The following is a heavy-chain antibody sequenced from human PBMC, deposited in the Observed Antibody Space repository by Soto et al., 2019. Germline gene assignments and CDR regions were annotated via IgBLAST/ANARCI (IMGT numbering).Heavy chain of an antibody. CDR3: ASYGSSRYPRFDP. Sequence: QVQLQESGPGLVKPSETLSLTCTVSGGSISSYYWSWIRQPPGKGLEWIGYIYYSGSTNYNPSLTRRVTISVHPPKYHFALLLSSVPAAATPAYYCASYGSSRYPRFDPWGPATLVTVSS. V-gene: IGHV4-59*01. CDR1: GGSISSYY. CDR2: IYYSGST. J-gene: IGHJ5*02. D-gene: IGHD3-10*01.